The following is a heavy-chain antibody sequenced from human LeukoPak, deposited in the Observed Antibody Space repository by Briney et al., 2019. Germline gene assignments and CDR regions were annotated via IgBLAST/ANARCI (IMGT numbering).Heavy chain of an antibody. CDR3: ARVWGSSWYFDY. D-gene: IGHD6-13*01. Sequence: SETLSLTCTVSGGSITSDYWSWIRQPPGKGLEWIGYISYSGSTSYDPSLKSRVTMSVDTSKNQFSLKLSSLTAADTAVYYCARVWGSSWYFDYWGQGTLVSVSS. CDR1: GGSITSDY. J-gene: IGHJ4*02. CDR2: ISYSGST. V-gene: IGHV4-59*08.